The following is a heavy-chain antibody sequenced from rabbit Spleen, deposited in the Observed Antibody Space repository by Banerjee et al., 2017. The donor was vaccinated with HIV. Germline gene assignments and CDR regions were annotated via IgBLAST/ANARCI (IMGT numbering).Heavy chain of an antibody. CDR1: GFSFSDRDV. V-gene: IGHV1S45*01. CDR2: INIVTGKS. Sequence: QEQLEESGGGLVKPEGSLTLTCKASGFSFSDRDVMCWVRQAPGKGLEWISCINIVTGKSVYASWAKGRFTMSRTSSTTVTLQMTSLTAADTATYFCARAYGGYGSAANLWGPGTLVTVS. D-gene: IGHD5-1*01. J-gene: IGHJ4*01. CDR3: ARAYGGYGSAANL.